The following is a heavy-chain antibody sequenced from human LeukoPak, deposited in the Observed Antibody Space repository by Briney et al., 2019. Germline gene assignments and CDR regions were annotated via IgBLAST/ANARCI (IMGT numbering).Heavy chain of an antibody. CDR2: ISAYNGKT. Sequence: RASVKVSCKASGYTFTSYGISWVRQAPGQGLEWMGWISAYNGKTNYAHKFQGRVTMTTDTSTSTAYMELRSLRSDDTAVYFCAIRIEVAGMLGDYWGQGTLVTVSS. D-gene: IGHD6-19*01. J-gene: IGHJ4*02. CDR3: AIRIEVAGMLGDY. V-gene: IGHV1-18*01. CDR1: GYTFTSYG.